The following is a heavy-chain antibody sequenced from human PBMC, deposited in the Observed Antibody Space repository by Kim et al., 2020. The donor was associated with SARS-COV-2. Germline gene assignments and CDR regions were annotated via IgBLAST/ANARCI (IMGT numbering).Heavy chain of an antibody. CDR3: ATFKGFFDS. CDR1: GFTFNTYE. V-gene: IGHV3-48*03. J-gene: IGHJ4*02. CDR2: ISSTGGTM. Sequence: GGSLRLSCAASGFTFNTYEMSWVRQAPGKGLEWISYISSTGGTMYYADSVKGRFTISRDNAKNSLYLQMNSPRAEDTAIYYCATFKGFFDSWGQGTLVTVSS.